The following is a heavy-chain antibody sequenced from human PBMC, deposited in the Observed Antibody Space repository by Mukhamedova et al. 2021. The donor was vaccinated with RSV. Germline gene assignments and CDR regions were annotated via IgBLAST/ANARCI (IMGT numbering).Heavy chain of an antibody. V-gene: IGHV3-48*02. CDR3: AREKSGSYYY. J-gene: IGHJ4*02. Sequence: VEWVSYISSSSSTIYYADSVKGRFTISRDNAKNSLYLQINSLRDEDTAVYYCAREKSGSYYYWGQGTLVTVSS. CDR2: ISSSSSTI. D-gene: IGHD1-26*01.